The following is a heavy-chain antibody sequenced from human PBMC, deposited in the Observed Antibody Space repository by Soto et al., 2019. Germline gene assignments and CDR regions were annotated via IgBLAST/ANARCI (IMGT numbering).Heavy chain of an antibody. CDR1: GYTFTIYG. D-gene: IGHD2-8*02. CDR3: ARSGGVSNLAWGLGC. Sequence: GASVKVSCKASGYTFTIYGIRWVRQDTGQGLEWMGWISAYNGNTNYTQKLQGRVTMTTATSTSTAYMELRSLRSDDPPVSHCARSGGVSNLAWGLGCWDQGT. J-gene: IGHJ4*02. CDR2: ISAYNGNT. V-gene: IGHV1-18*01.